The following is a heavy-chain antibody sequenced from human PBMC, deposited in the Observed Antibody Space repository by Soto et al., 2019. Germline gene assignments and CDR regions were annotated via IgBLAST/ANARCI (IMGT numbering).Heavy chain of an antibody. D-gene: IGHD4-17*01. CDR3: TTVAYGEYVSDY. V-gene: IGHV3-15*01. CDR2: IRSQIDGGTT. J-gene: IGHJ4*02. CDR1: GFAFTNAW. Sequence: EVELVESGGVLVKPGGSLRLSCAASGFAFTNAWMTWVRQAPGKALEWVGRIRSQIDGGTTDYAAPVKGRFTISRDDSKNTMFLQMNSLKTEDTAVYYCTTVAYGEYVSDYWGQGTLVTVSS.